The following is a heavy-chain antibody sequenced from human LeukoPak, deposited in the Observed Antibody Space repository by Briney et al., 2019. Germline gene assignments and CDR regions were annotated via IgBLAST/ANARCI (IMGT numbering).Heavy chain of an antibody. Sequence: RSLRLSCAASGFTFSSYAMHWVRQAPGKGLEWVAVISYDGSNKYYADSVKGRFTISRDNSKNTLYLQMNSLRAEDTAVYYCVAAMVQGFDHWGQGTLVTVSS. D-gene: IGHD3-10*01. J-gene: IGHJ4*02. V-gene: IGHV3-30-3*01. CDR1: GFTFSSYA. CDR3: VAAMVQGFDH. CDR2: ISYDGSNK.